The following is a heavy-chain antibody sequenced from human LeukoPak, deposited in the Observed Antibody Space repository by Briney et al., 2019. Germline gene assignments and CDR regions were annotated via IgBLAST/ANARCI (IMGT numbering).Heavy chain of an antibody. CDR2: IRYDGSKK. Sequence: GGSLRLSCAEPGFTFSSYGMNWVRQAPGKGLERVAFIRYDGSKKYSTDSVKGRFTISRDNSKNTLYLQMNHLRAEDTAVYYCAKNYNRAYYYGSGFDYWGQGTLVTVSS. CDR3: AKNYNRAYYYGSGFDY. CDR1: GFTFSSYG. J-gene: IGHJ4*02. V-gene: IGHV3-30*02. D-gene: IGHD3-10*01.